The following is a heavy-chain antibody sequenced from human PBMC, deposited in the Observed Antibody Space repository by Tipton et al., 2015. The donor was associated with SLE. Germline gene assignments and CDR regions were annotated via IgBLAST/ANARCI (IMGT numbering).Heavy chain of an antibody. Sequence: LRLSCTVSGGSISSHYWSWIRQPPGKGLEWIGYIYYSGSTNYDPSLKSRVTISVDTSKNQFPLKLSSVTAADTALYYCARAGGQWLVLGWGQGTLVTVSS. D-gene: IGHD6-19*01. CDR1: GGSISSHY. V-gene: IGHV4-59*11. CDR3: ARAGGQWLVLG. J-gene: IGHJ4*02. CDR2: IYYSGST.